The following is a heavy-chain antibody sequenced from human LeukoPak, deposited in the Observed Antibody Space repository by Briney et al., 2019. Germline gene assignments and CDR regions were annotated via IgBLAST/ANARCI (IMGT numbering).Heavy chain of an antibody. J-gene: IGHJ5*02. CDR3: ARYSGSTTFDP. Sequence: ASVKVSCKASGYTLTGHYIQWVRQAPGQGLEWMGWINPNSGGTNYAQKFQDRVTMTRDTSISTAYMELSRLRSDDTAVYYCARYSGSTTFDPWGQGTLVTVSS. D-gene: IGHD6-6*01. CDR2: INPNSGGT. V-gene: IGHV1-2*02. CDR1: GYTLTGHY.